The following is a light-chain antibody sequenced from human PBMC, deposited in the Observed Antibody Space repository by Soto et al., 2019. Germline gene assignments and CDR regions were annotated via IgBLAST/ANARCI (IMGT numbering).Light chain of an antibody. CDR3: QQSYSTPRT. CDR2: AAS. Sequence: DIQMTQSPISLSASIGDRVTVTCRASQDISNFLNWYQQKPGKALKLLIYAASNLQSGVPSRFSSSGSGTDFTLTINKLQPEDFATYYCQQSYSTPRTFGQGNKMEIK. V-gene: IGKV1-39*01. J-gene: IGKJ1*01. CDR1: QDISNF.